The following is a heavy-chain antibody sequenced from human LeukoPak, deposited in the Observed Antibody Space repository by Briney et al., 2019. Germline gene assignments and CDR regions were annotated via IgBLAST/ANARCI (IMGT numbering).Heavy chain of an antibody. CDR2: IYYSGST. V-gene: IGHV4-39*01. D-gene: IGHD5-18*01. J-gene: IGHJ4*02. Sequence: SHTLSLTCTLAAPSISSSSNDFGWISQPPGKWLEWIGSIYYSGSTHYNPSFKSRVNISVDTSTNQYPLKLSSVTAADTAVYYCASWYSYGRDYWGQGTLVTVSS. CDR3: ASWYSYGRDY. CDR1: APSISSSSND.